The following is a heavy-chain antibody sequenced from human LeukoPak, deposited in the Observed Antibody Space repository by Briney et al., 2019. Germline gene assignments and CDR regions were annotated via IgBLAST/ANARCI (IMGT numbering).Heavy chain of an antibody. CDR3: ASPLDCSSTSCQGGMDV. Sequence: PGGSLRLSCAASGFTFSSYWMSWVRQAPGKGLEWVANIKQDGSEKYYVDSVKGRFTISRDNAKNSLYLQMNSLRAEDTAVYYCASPLDCSSTSCQGGMDVWGKGTTVTVSS. D-gene: IGHD2-2*01. CDR1: GFTFSSYW. CDR2: IKQDGSEK. V-gene: IGHV3-7*01. J-gene: IGHJ6*03.